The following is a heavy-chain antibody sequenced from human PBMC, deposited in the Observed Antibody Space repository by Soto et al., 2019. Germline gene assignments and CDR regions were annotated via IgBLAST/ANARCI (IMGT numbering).Heavy chain of an antibody. V-gene: IGHV4-59*02. CDR1: GASVSTGY. J-gene: IGHJ5*02. D-gene: IGHD3-22*01. Sequence: SETLSLTCTVSGASVSTGYWSWLRQPPGKALEWLGFMYFGGSFNYNPSLTSRVTISVDASKNQFSLKVTSVTAADTAVYYCARSYYDATGFAVDPWGPGTLVTVSS. CDR2: MYFGGSF. CDR3: ARSYYDATGFAVDP.